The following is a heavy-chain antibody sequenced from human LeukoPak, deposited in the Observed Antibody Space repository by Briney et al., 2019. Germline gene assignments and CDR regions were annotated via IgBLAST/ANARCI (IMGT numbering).Heavy chain of an antibody. CDR2: IKQDGSEK. D-gene: IGHD3-10*01. Sequence: PGGSLRLSCAGSGFTFSNYWMSWVRQAPGKGLEWVANIKQDGSEKYYGDSVKGRVTISRDNAKKSLYLQMNSLRAEDTAVYYCARGRGTYGSGMLGAFDFWGQGTMVTVSS. CDR1: GFTFSNYW. CDR3: ARGRGTYGSGMLGAFDF. V-gene: IGHV3-7*01. J-gene: IGHJ3*01.